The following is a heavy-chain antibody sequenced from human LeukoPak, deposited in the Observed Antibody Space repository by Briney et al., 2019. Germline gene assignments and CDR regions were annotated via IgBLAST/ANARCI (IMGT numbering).Heavy chain of an antibody. CDR3: AREYYDILTGYYPHDY. D-gene: IGHD3-9*01. CDR1: GFTFSSYC. J-gene: IGHJ4*02. CDR2: ISRSSSYI. V-gene: IGHV3-21*01. Sequence: GGSLRLSCAASGFTFSSYCMNWVRQAPGKGLEWVSFISRSSSYIYYADSVKGRFTISRDNAKNSLYLQMNSLRAEDTAVYYCAREYYDILTGYYPHDYWGQGTLVTVSS.